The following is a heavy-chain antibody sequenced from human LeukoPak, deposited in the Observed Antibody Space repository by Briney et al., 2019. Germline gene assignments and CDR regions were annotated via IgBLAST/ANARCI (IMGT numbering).Heavy chain of an antibody. Sequence: PGGSLRLSCAASGFTFSGYWMHWVRQAPGMGLVWVSHITSDGRTTSYVDSVKGRFTISRDNVRNTLYLQMNSLGAEDTAVYYCTRGGSPIYDAFEIWGQGAKVTVSS. CDR2: ITSDGRTT. J-gene: IGHJ3*02. CDR1: GFTFSGYW. CDR3: TRGGSPIYDAFEI. D-gene: IGHD2/OR15-2a*01. V-gene: IGHV3-74*01.